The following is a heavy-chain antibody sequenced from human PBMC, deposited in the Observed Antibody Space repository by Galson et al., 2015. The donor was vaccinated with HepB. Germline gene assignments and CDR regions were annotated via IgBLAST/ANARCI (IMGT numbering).Heavy chain of an antibody. CDR3: ARGFDGKKAFDI. Sequence: QVQLQESGPGLVKPSQTLSLTCTVSGGSISVDNYYWNWIRQPPGKGLEWIGNIYYSGSTNCNPSLKSRLTISVDTSKNQFFLKLTSVTAADAAVYYCARGFDGKKAFDIWGQGTLVTVSS. J-gene: IGHJ3*02. V-gene: IGHV4-30-4*01. CDR2: IYYSGST. D-gene: IGHD3-9*01. CDR1: GGSISVDNYY.